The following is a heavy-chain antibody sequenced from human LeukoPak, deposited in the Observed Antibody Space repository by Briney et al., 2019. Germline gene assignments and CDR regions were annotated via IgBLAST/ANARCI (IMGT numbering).Heavy chain of an antibody. V-gene: IGHV5-51*01. CDR1: GYSFTSYW. Sequence: GESLKIPCKGSGYSFTSYWIGWVRQMPGKGLERMGIIYPGDSDTRYSPSFQGQVTISADKSISTAYLQWSSLKASDTAMYYCARSKRIPIFGVVNKPTTGFDYWGQGTLVTVPS. CDR2: IYPGDSDT. J-gene: IGHJ4*02. D-gene: IGHD3-3*01. CDR3: ARSKRIPIFGVVNKPTTGFDY.